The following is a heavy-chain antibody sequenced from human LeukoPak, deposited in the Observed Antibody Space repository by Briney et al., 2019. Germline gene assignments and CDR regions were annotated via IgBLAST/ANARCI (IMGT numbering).Heavy chain of an antibody. CDR1: GFSFRGHW. J-gene: IGHJ4*02. V-gene: IGHV3-74*01. D-gene: IGHD6-6*01. Sequence: GGSLRLSCIASGFSFRGHWMHWARRLPGKGLVWVSRISPTGSTTSYADSVKGRFTVSRDNAKNTLHLQVNNLRAEDTAVYYCARGPNSNWSGLDFWGQGTLLTVSS. CDR3: ARGPNSNWSGLDF. CDR2: ISPTGSTT.